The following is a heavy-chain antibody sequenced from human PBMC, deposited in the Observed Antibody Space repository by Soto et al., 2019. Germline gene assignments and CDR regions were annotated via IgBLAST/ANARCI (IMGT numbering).Heavy chain of an antibody. CDR3: AREGVYYDSSGYSWFGP. D-gene: IGHD3-22*01. J-gene: IGHJ5*02. Sequence: EGSLRLSCAASGFTFSSYGMHWVRQAPGKGLEWLAVIWYDGSNKYYADSVKGRSTISRDNSKNTLYLQMNSMRAEDTAVYYCAREGVYYDSSGYSWFGPWGQGTLVTVS. CDR1: GFTFSSYG. V-gene: IGHV3-33*01. CDR2: IWYDGSNK.